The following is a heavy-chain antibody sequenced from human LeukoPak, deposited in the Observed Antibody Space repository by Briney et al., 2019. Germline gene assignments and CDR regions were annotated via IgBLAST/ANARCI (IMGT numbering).Heavy chain of an antibody. Sequence: SVKVSCKASGRTFSSYAISWVRQAPGQGLEWMGRIIPILGIANYAQKFQGRVTITADKSTSTAYMELSSLRSEDTAVYYCAREADRDFWSGYYTDYWGQGTLVTVSS. J-gene: IGHJ4*02. CDR1: GRTFSSYA. V-gene: IGHV1-69*04. D-gene: IGHD3-3*01. CDR3: AREADRDFWSGYYTDY. CDR2: IIPILGIA.